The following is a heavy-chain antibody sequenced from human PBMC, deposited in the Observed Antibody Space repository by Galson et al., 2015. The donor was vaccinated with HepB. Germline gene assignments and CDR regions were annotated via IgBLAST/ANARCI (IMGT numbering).Heavy chain of an antibody. D-gene: IGHD1-7*01. CDR3: ARDRRITGTTRPNWFDP. Sequence: SVKVSCKASGYTFTSYAMHWVRQAPGQRLEWMGWINAGNGNTKYSQKFQGRVTITRDTSASTAYMELSSLRSEDTAVYYCARDRRITGTTRPNWFDPWGQGTLVTVSS. J-gene: IGHJ5*02. CDR2: INAGNGNT. V-gene: IGHV1-3*01. CDR1: GYTFTSYA.